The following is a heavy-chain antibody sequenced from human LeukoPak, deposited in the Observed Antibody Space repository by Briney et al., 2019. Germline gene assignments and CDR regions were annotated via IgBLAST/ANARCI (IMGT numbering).Heavy chain of an antibody. V-gene: IGHV3-23*01. D-gene: IGHD3-10*01. CDR1: GFTFSTYA. Sequence: GGSLRLSCAASGFTFSTYAMSWVRQAPGKGLEWVSSISGSGGSTYYADSVKGRFTISRDNSKNTLYLQINSLRAEDTAVYYCSRRGWGSYSQDYWGQGTLVTVSA. CDR2: ISGSGGST. J-gene: IGHJ4*02. CDR3: SRRGWGSYSQDY.